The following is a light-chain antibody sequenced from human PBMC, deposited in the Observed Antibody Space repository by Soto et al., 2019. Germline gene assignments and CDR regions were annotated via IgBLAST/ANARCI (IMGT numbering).Light chain of an antibody. Sequence: DIQMTQSPSSVSASIGDRATITCRASQGVSSWLAWYQHKPGEAPKLLIYAASSLHAGVPSRFSGSGSGTDFTLTISSLHPEDVATYYWQRGDSFPRAFGQGTRVEFK. V-gene: IGKV1-12*01. CDR1: QGVSSW. J-gene: IGKJ1*01. CDR2: AAS. CDR3: QRGDSFPRA.